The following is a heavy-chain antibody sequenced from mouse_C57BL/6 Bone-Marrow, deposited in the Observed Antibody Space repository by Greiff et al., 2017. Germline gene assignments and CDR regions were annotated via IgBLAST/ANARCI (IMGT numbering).Heavy chain of an antibody. D-gene: IGHD1-1*01. J-gene: IGHJ4*01. V-gene: IGHV1-55*01. CDR2: FYPGSGST. CDR1: GYTFTSYW. Sequence: QVQLQQPGAELVKPGASVKMSCKASGYTFTSYWITWVKQRPGQGLEWIGDFYPGSGSTNYNEKFKSKATLTVDTSSSTAYMQLSSLTSEDSAVYYCARSYDYGSSVAMDYWGQGTSVTVSA. CDR3: ARSYDYGSSVAMDY.